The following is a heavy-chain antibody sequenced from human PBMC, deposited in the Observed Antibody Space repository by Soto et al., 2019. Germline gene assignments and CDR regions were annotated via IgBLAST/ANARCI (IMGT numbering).Heavy chain of an antibody. D-gene: IGHD2-2*01. CDR1: GGSISSGGYY. Sequence: SETLSLTCTVSGGSISSGGYYWSWIRQHPGKGLEWIGYIYYSGSTYYNPSLKSRVTISVDTSKNQFSLKLSSVTAADTAVYYCARGPIPYCSSTSCYGGHYSYYMDVWGKGTTVTVSS. CDR3: ARGPIPYCSSTSCYGGHYSYYMDV. CDR2: IYYSGST. J-gene: IGHJ6*03. V-gene: IGHV4-31*03.